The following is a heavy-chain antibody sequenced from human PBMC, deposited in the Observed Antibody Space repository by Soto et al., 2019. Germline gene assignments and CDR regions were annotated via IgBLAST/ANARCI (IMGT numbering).Heavy chain of an antibody. D-gene: IGHD6-13*01. Sequence: QVQLVQSGAEVKKPGSSVKVSCKASGGTFSSYAISWVRQAPGQGLEWMGGIIPIFGTANYAQKFQGIVTITADESTSKAYMELSSLRSEDTAVYYCARNKLEQQLAYYFDYWGQGTLVTVSS. CDR3: ARNKLEQQLAYYFDY. CDR1: GGTFSSYA. J-gene: IGHJ4*02. CDR2: IIPIFGTA. V-gene: IGHV1-69*12.